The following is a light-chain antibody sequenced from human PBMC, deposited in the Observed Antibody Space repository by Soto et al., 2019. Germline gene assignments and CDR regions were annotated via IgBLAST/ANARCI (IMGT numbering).Light chain of an antibody. CDR2: GAS. CDR3: QQYLSSPFT. V-gene: IGKV3-20*01. CDR1: QSVSSDH. J-gene: IGKJ1*01. Sequence: EIVLTQSPGTLSLSPGERATLSCRTSQSVSSDHLAWYQQKRGQAPRLLIYGASSRATGIPDRFSGSGSGTDFTLTISRLEPEDFAFYYCQQYLSSPFTFGLGTKVEIK.